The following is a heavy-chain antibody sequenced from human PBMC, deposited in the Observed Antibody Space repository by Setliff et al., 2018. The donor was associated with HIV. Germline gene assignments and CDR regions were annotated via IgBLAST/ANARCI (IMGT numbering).Heavy chain of an antibody. CDR3: ASLQFTYYYDSSGFGSDPFDI. CDR2: IYHSGST. CDR1: GYSISSGYY. V-gene: IGHV4-38-2*01. D-gene: IGHD3-22*01. Sequence: TLSLTCAVSGYSISSGYYWGWIRQPPGKGLEWIGSIYHSGSTYYNPSLKSRATISVDTSKNQFSLKLSSVTAADTAVYYCASLQFTYYYDSSGFGSDPFDIWGQGTMVTVSS. J-gene: IGHJ3*02.